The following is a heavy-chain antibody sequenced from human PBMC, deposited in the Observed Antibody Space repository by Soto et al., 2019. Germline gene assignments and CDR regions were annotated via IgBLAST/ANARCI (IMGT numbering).Heavy chain of an antibody. CDR1: RFTFSTYA. Sequence: GGSLRLSCAASRFTFSTYAMIWVRQAPGQGLEWVSAISSNGGATFYSNSVKGRFTISRDNSKSTLYLQMSSLRAEDTAVYFCAKLSLTSNSESCGQGALVTVSS. J-gene: IGHJ5*02. D-gene: IGHD2-2*01. V-gene: IGHV3-23*01. CDR3: AKLSLTSNSES. CDR2: ISSNGGAT.